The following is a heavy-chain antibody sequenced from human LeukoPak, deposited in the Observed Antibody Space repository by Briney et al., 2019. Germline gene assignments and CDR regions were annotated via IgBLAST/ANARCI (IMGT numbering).Heavy chain of an antibody. Sequence: GGSLRLSCAASGFTFSNFAMGWVRQAPGKGLEWVSYIGATSATIYYADSVKGQFTISRDNSRNTLYLQMNSLRAEDTAIYYCAKVITGSGSQWGQGTLVTVSS. CDR1: GFTFSNFA. D-gene: IGHD1-14*01. V-gene: IGHV3-23*01. CDR3: AKVITGSGSQ. CDR2: IGATSATI. J-gene: IGHJ4*02.